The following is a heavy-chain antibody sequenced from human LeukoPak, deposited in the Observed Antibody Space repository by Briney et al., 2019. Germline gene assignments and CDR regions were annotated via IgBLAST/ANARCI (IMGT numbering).Heavy chain of an antibody. CDR3: ASGSPAGDY. Sequence: GGSLRLSCAAAGFSFSSYSMNWVRQAPGKGLEWVSSISSSKSYIFYADSVKGRFTISRDNAKNSLYLEMTSLRAEDTAVYYCASGSPAGDYWGQGTLVTVSS. CDR1: GFSFSSYS. CDR2: ISSSKSYI. D-gene: IGHD1-26*01. J-gene: IGHJ4*02. V-gene: IGHV3-21*01.